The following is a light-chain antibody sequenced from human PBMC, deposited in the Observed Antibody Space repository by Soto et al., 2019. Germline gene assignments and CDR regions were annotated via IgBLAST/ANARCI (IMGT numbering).Light chain of an antibody. J-gene: IGKJ5*01. CDR2: GAS. V-gene: IGKV3-20*01. CDR1: QSISSSF. Sequence: EIVLTPSPGILSLSPVERASLSCGASQSISSSFLAWYQQKPGQAPRLLIYGASSRATGIPDRFSGTGSETDFTLTISRLEPEEFAVYYCQQYDNSPITFGQGTRLEIK. CDR3: QQYDNSPIT.